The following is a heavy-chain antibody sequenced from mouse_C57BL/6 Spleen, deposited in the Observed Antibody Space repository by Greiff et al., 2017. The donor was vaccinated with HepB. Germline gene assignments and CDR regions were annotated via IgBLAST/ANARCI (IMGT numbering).Heavy chain of an antibody. CDR1: GFSLTSYG. Sequence: QVQLQQSGPGLVAPSQSLSITCTVSGFSLTSYGVDWVRQPPGKGLEWLGVIWGGGSTNYNSALMSRLSISKDNSKSQVFLKMNSLQTDDTAMYYCAKHSPGGYGSSLAWFAYWGQGTLVTVSA. J-gene: IGHJ3*01. CDR2: IWGGGST. D-gene: IGHD1-1*01. V-gene: IGHV2-9*01. CDR3: AKHSPGGYGSSLAWFAY.